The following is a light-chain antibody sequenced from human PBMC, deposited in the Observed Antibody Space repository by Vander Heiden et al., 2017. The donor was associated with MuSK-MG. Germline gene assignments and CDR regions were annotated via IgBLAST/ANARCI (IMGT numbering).Light chain of an antibody. CDR3: QQGVSSPST. CDR1: QSVSNY. J-gene: IGKJ4*01. V-gene: IGKV1-39*01. CDR2: ATS. Sequence: DIQMTQSPSSLSASVGDRVTITCRASQSVSNYLNWYRQKAGKAPEILIYATSTLHSGVPSRFSGSGSGTDFTLTISRLQPEDFATYYCQQGVSSPSTFGGGTKVXIK.